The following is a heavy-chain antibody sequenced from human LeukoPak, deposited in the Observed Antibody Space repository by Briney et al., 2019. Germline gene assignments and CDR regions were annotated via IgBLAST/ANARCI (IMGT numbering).Heavy chain of an antibody. J-gene: IGHJ4*02. Sequence: PGGSLRLSCAASEFSVGSNYMTWVHQAPGKGLEWVSLIYSGGSTYYADSVKGRFTISRDNSKNTLYLQMNSLRAEDTAVYYCAKSSGSYGFDYWGQGTWSPSPQ. CDR3: AKSSGSYGFDY. V-gene: IGHV3-66*01. D-gene: IGHD1-26*01. CDR1: EFSVGSNY. CDR2: IYSGGST.